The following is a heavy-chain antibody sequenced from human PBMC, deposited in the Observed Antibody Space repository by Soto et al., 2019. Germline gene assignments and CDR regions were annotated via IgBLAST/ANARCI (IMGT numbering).Heavy chain of an antibody. Sequence: SETLSLTCTVSGGSISSSSYYWGWIRQPPGKGLEWIGSIYYSGSTYYNPSLKSRVTISVDTSKNQFSLKLSSVTAADTAVYYCARHMAAAGRDYWGQGTLVTVSS. CDR3: ARHMAAAGRDY. CDR1: GGSISSSSYY. D-gene: IGHD6-13*01. CDR2: IYYSGST. V-gene: IGHV4-39*01. J-gene: IGHJ4*02.